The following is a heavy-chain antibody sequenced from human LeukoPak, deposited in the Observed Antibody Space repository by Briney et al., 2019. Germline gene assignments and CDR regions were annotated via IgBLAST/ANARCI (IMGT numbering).Heavy chain of an antibody. Sequence: GGSLRLSCTDSGFTFRNCWVTWVRQAPGKGLEWVASIKQDGSERFYVDSVKGRFTISRDNAKNSLYLQMNSLRAEDTALYYCAKIGYGGNAPPVYWYFDLWGRGTLVTVSS. CDR3: AKIGYGGNAPPVYWYFDL. D-gene: IGHD4-23*01. CDR1: GFTFRNCW. V-gene: IGHV3-7*03. J-gene: IGHJ2*01. CDR2: IKQDGSER.